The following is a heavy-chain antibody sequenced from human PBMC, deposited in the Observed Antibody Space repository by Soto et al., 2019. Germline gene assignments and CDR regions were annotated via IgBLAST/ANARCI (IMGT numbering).Heavy chain of an antibody. Sequence: ASVKVSRKGSGYTFTDNYIHWVRQPPGQGLEWMGWINPISGGPKYAYEFQGRVTMTRDTSSSTVYMELTRLRSDDTAVYYCAREFALKTLLRRGSRNYDLRGPRSLVTVSS. CDR2: INPISGGP. CDR1: GYTFTDNY. CDR3: AREFALKTLLRRGSRNYDL. V-gene: IGHV1-2*07. D-gene: IGHD1-26*01. J-gene: IGHJ5*02.